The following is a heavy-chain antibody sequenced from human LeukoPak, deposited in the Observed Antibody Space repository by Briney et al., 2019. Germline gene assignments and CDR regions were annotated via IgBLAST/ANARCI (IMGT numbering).Heavy chain of an antibody. CDR3: ARGFPTLFDY. J-gene: IGHJ4*02. Sequence: SETLSLTCTVSGGSLSSYYWSWIRQSPGKGLQWIGHIFYSGNTNYNPSLKSRVIISLDTSKNQFSLNLTSVTAADTAVYYCARGFPTLFDYWGQGTLVTVSS. CDR1: GGSLSSYY. CDR2: IFYSGNT. V-gene: IGHV4-59*01.